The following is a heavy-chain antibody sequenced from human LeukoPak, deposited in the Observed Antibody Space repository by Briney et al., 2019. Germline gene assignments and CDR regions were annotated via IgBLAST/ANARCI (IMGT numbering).Heavy chain of an antibody. CDR1: GASISKSTYY. CDR3: ARYRKRWLQFPLFDY. J-gene: IGHJ4*02. D-gene: IGHD5-24*01. Sequence: SETLSLTCTVSGASISKSTYYWGWIRQPPGKGLEWIGSIYYSGSAYHNPSLKSRVTISVDTSRNQFSLKLSSVTAADTAVYYCARYRKRWLQFPLFDYWGQGTLVTVSS. CDR2: IYYSGSA. V-gene: IGHV4-39*01.